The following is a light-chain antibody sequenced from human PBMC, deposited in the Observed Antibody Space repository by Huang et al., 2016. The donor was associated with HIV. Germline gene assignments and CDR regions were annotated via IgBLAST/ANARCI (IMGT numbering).Light chain of an antibody. CDR2: DAS. CDR3: QQFNNYLT. Sequence: QLTQSPSSLSASVGDRVTITCRASQGISSALAWYQQKPGKAPKLLIYDASSLESGVPSRFSGSGSGTDFTLTISSLQPEDFATYYCQQFNNYLTFGQGTRLEIK. J-gene: IGKJ5*01. CDR1: QGISSA. V-gene: IGKV1D-13*01.